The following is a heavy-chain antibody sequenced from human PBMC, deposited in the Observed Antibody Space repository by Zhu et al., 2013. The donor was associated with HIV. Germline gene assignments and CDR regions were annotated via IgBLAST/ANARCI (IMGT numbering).Heavy chain of an antibody. D-gene: IGHD1-26*01. J-gene: IGHJ6*02. Sequence: QLQLVQSGAEVKKPGASVKVSCKASGYTFTSYGISWVRQAPGQGLEWMGGIIPIFGTANYAQKFQGRVTITADESTSTAYMELSSLRSEDTAVYYCARGAGVGATGYYYYYGMDVWGQGTTVTVSS. V-gene: IGHV1-69*13. CDR2: IIPIFGTA. CDR3: ARGAGVGATGYYYYYGMDV. CDR1: GYTFTSYG.